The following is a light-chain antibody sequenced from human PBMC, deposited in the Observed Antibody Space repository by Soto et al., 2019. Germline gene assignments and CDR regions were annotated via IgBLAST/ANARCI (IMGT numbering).Light chain of an antibody. Sequence: EILLTQSPGTLSLSPGERATLSCRASQSVSSTYLAWYQHKPGQAPRLLIYSASSRATGIPDRFSGSGSGTDFTLTISRLEPEDFAVYYCQQYGSSPGTFGQGTKVEIK. V-gene: IGKV3-20*01. CDR2: SAS. CDR1: QSVSSTY. J-gene: IGKJ1*01. CDR3: QQYGSSPGT.